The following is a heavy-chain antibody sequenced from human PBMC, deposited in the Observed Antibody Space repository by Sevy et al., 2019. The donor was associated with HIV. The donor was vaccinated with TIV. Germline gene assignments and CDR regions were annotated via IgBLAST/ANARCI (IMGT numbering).Heavy chain of an antibody. Sequence: GGSLRLSCAASGFSFVTYAMSWVRQPPGKGLEWVSGISGSGGSTYYADSVKGRFTISRDNSKNTLYLQMNSLRAEDTAVYYCAKDVYDSSGYYPMGDFDIWGQGTMVTVSS. V-gene: IGHV3-23*01. D-gene: IGHD3-22*01. CDR1: GFSFVTYA. CDR3: AKDVYDSSGYYPMGDFDI. CDR2: ISGSGGST. J-gene: IGHJ3*02.